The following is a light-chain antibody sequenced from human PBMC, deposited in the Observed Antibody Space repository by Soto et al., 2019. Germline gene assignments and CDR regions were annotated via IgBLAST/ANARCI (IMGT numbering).Light chain of an antibody. CDR1: QSVSSN. V-gene: IGKV3-15*01. CDR2: GAS. J-gene: IGKJ1*01. CDR3: QQYNNWPPWT. Sequence: EIVMTQSPATLSVSPGERATLSCRASQSVSSNLAWYQQKPGQAPRLLIYGASTRATGIPARFSGSGSGTDFTLTISSLQSEDFAAYYCQQYNNWPPWTFGQGTKVEIK.